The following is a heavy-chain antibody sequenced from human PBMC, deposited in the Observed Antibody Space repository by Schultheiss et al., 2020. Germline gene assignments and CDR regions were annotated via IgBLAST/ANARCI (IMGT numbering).Heavy chain of an antibody. J-gene: IGHJ2*01. CDR1: GFTFSDYE. Sequence: GGSLRLSCAASGFTFSDYEMKWVRQAPGRGLEWIAYISSSGSPSYYADSVKGRFTISRDNAKRSLFLQMNSLRAEDTAVYYCARRFSIDRAVAGWGWNLDLWGRGTLVTVSS. D-gene: IGHD6-19*01. V-gene: IGHV3-48*03. CDR3: ARRFSIDRAVAGWGWNLDL. CDR2: ISSSGSPS.